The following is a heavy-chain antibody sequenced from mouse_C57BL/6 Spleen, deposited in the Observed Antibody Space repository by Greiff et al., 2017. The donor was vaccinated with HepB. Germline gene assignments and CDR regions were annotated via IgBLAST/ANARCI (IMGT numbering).Heavy chain of an antibody. J-gene: IGHJ1*03. CDR3: TREGGSSYWYFDV. V-gene: IGHV1-5*01. CDR2: IYPGNSDT. CDR1: GYTFTSYW. Sequence: VHLQQSGTVLARPGASVKMSCKTSGYTFTSYWMHWVKQRPGQGLEWIGAIYPGNSDTSYNQKFKGKAKLTAVTSASTAYMELSSLTNEDSAVYYCTREGGSSYWYFDVWGTGTTVTVSS. D-gene: IGHD1-1*01.